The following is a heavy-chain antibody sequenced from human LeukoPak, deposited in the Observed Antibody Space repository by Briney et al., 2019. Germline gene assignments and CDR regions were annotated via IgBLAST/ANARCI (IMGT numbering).Heavy chain of an antibody. J-gene: IGHJ3*01. V-gene: IGHV3-9*01. CDR3: KKDPGYGRGGVFFF. CDR2: ISWKSGSK. CDR1: GFNFDDDYA. Sequence: GGSLRLSCAASGFNFDDDYAMHWVRQAPGKGLEWVSGISWKSGSKGYADSVKGRFTISRDNAKNSLYLQMNSLGAEDTALYYCKKDPGYGRGGVFFFGGKGKMVTVS. D-gene: IGHD3-16*01.